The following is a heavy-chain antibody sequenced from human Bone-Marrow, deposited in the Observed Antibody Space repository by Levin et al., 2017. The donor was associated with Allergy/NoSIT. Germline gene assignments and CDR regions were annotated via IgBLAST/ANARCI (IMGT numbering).Heavy chain of an antibody. Sequence: PGGSLRLSCAASGFTFSNAWMNWVRQAPGKGLEWVGRIKSKTDGGTTDYAAPVKGRFTISRDDSKNTLYLQMNSLKTEDTAVYYCTTHEGRSWYYDYVWGSYRNDDAFDIWGQGTMVTVSS. J-gene: IGHJ3*02. CDR1: GFTFSNAW. CDR2: IKSKTDGGTT. D-gene: IGHD3-16*02. V-gene: IGHV3-15*07. CDR3: TTHEGRSWYYDYVWGSYRNDDAFDI.